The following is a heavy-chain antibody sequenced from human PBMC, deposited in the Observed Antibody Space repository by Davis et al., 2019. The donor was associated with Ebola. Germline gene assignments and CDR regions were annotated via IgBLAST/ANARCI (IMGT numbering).Heavy chain of an antibody. Sequence: MPGGSLRLSCAVYGCSFSAYYWSWIRQPPGEGLEWIGEINHSGSTYYNPSLKSRVTISVDTSKNQFSLKLSSVTAAETAVYYRARRSSSSFDYWGQGTLVTVSS. CDR3: ARRSSSSFDY. J-gene: IGHJ4*02. D-gene: IGHD6-6*01. V-gene: IGHV4-34*01. CDR1: GCSFSAYY. CDR2: INHSGST.